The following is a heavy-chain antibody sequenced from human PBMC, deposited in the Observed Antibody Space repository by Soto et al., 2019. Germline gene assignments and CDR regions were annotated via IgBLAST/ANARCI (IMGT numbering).Heavy chain of an antibody. CDR3: ARDFRIFGVANPLGMDV. CDR2: ISSSSSYI. CDR1: GFTFSSYS. D-gene: IGHD3-3*01. J-gene: IGHJ6*02. V-gene: IGHV3-21*01. Sequence: PGGSLRLSCAASGFTFSSYSMNWVRQAPGKGLEWFSSISSSSSYIYYADSVKGRFTISRDNAKNSLYLRMNSLRAEDTAVYYGARDFRIFGVANPLGMDVWGQGTTVTVSS.